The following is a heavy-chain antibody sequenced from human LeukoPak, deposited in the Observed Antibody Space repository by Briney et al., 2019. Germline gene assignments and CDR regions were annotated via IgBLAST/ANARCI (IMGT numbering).Heavy chain of an antibody. J-gene: IGHJ4*02. CDR3: ARAVAGYYFDY. CDR1: GFTVSSNY. D-gene: IGHD6-19*01. V-gene: IGHV3-66*01. CDR2: IYTVGTT. Sequence: PGGSLRLSCAASGFTVSSNYMSWVHQAPGKGLEWVSIIYTVGTTYYADSVKGRFTISRDNSKNTLYLQMNSLRAEDTAVYYCARAVAGYYFDYWGQGTLVTVSS.